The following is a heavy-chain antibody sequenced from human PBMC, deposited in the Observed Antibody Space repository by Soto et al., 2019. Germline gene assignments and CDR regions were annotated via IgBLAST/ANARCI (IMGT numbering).Heavy chain of an antibody. D-gene: IGHD2-15*01. CDR2: ILYSGST. CDR1: GGSITNYY. CDR3: ARGGCSGGSCYGV. Sequence: PSETLSLTCTVSGGSITNYYWSWIRQPPGKRLEWIGYILYSGSTNYNPSPKSRVSISVDMSKNQFSLRLSSVTPGDTAVYYCARGGCSGGSCYGVWGQGTTVTVSS. V-gene: IGHV4-59*01. J-gene: IGHJ6*02.